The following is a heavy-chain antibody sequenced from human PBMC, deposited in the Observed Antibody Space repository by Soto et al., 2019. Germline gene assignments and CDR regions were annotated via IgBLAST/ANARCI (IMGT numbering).Heavy chain of an antibody. V-gene: IGHV1-46*01. Sequence: ASVKVSCKASGYTFTSYYMHWVRQAPGQGLEWMGINNPSGGSTSYAQKFQGRVTMTRDTSTSTVYMELSSLRSEDTAVYYCARENRANDYGDYANWFDPWGQGTLVTVSS. D-gene: IGHD4-17*01. CDR3: ARENRANDYGDYANWFDP. J-gene: IGHJ5*02. CDR1: GYTFTSYY. CDR2: NNPSGGST.